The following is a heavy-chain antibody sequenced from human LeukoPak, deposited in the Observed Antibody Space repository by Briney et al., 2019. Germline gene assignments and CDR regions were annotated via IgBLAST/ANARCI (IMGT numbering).Heavy chain of an antibody. J-gene: IGHJ4*02. CDR3: ARDRVGATDYFDY. Sequence: GGSLGLSCAASGFSFSDSGIHWVRQAPGKGLEWVAVISYDGSNKYYADSVKGRFTISRDNSENTLYLQMNSLRAEDTAVYYCARDRVGATDYFDYWGQGTLVTVSS. D-gene: IGHD1-26*01. CDR2: ISYDGSNK. CDR1: GFSFSDSG. V-gene: IGHV3-30*03.